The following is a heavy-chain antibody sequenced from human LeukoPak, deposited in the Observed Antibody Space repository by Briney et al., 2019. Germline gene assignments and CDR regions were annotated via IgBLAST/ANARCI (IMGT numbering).Heavy chain of an antibody. CDR1: GGSISSGSYY. CDR2: IYTSGST. J-gene: IGHJ6*03. D-gene: IGHD6-19*01. Sequence: SQTLSLTCTVSGGSISSGSYYWSWIRQPAGKGLEWIVRIYTSGSTNYNPSLKSRVTISVDTSKNQFSLKLSSVTAADTAVYYCARDISGYSSGAYYYYMDAWGKGTTVTVSS. V-gene: IGHV4-61*02. CDR3: ARDISGYSSGAYYYYMDA.